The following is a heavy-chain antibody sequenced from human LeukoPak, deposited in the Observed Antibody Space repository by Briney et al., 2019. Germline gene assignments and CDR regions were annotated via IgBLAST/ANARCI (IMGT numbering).Heavy chain of an antibody. CDR1: GGSISSSGYY. V-gene: IGHV4-39*07. Sequence: SETLSLTCIVSGGSISSSGYYWVWIRQPPGKGLEWIGSISYSGGTYYNPSLKSRVTISIDTSKKQFSLKLTSVTAADTAVYYGARQNVFWGTRSGSDIFDIGGRGTRAPVSP. CDR3: ARQNVFWGTRSGSDIFDI. D-gene: IGHD2-2*01. J-gene: IGHJ3*02. CDR2: ISYSGGT.